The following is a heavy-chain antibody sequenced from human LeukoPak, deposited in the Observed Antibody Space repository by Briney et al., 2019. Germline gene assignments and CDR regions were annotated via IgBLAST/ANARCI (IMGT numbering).Heavy chain of an antibody. J-gene: IGHJ6*03. CDR1: GGSFSGYY. Sequence: SETLSLTCAVYGGSFSGYYWSWIRQPPGKGLEWIGSIYYSGSTYYNPSLKSRVTISVDTSKNQFSLKLTSVTAADTAVYYCARGGRARYGSGRYFYYMDVWGKGTTVTISS. V-gene: IGHV4-34*01. CDR2: IYYSGST. CDR3: ARGGRARYGSGRYFYYMDV. D-gene: IGHD3-10*01.